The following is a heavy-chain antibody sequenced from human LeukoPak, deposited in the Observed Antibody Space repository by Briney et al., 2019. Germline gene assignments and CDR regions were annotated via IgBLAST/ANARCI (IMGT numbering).Heavy chain of an antibody. CDR2: IYPGYSDT. V-gene: IGHV5-51*01. Sequence: GESLKISCKVSGYRLPNNWIGWVRQVPGKGLEWMGIIYPGYSDTRYSPSFQGQVTFSVDTSTSTVYLQWSSLKASDTAIYYCARFALSSSLDYWGQGTLVTVSP. CDR3: ARFALSSSLDY. J-gene: IGHJ4*02. CDR1: GYRLPNNW. D-gene: IGHD6-13*01.